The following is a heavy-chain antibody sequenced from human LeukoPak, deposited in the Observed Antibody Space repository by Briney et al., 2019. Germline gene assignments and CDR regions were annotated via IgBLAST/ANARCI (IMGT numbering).Heavy chain of an antibody. CDR2: IYYSGST. V-gene: IGHV4-59*01. J-gene: IGHJ3*02. CDR3: ARVGATYEAFDI. Sequence: SETLSLTCTVSGGSISSYYWSWIRQPPGKGLEWIGYIYYSGSTNYNPSLKSRVTISVDTSKNQFSLKLSSVTAADTAVYYCARVGATYEAFDIWGQGTMATVSS. CDR1: GGSISSYY. D-gene: IGHD1-26*01.